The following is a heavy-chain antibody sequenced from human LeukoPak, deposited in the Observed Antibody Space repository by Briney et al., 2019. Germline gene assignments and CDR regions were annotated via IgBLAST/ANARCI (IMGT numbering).Heavy chain of an antibody. D-gene: IGHD6-19*01. Sequence: ASVKVSCKASGGTFSSYAISWVRQAPGQGLEWMGRIIPILGIANYAQKFQGRVTITADKSTSTAYMELSSLRSEDTAVYYCARYRKQWLAYHFDYWGQGTLVTVSS. CDR3: ARYRKQWLAYHFDY. V-gene: IGHV1-69*04. CDR1: GGTFSSYA. J-gene: IGHJ4*02. CDR2: IIPILGIA.